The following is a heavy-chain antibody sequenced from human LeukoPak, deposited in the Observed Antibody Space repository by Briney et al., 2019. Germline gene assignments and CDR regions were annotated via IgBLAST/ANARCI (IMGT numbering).Heavy chain of an antibody. CDR1: GXSFTTYW. CDR3: ARSLVRGINDAFHI. CDR2: IYPGDSDT. Sequence: GESLKISCKGSGXSFTTYWSGWVRQMPGKGLECMGIIYPGDSDTRYSPSFQGQVTISADKSITTAYLQWSSLKASDTAMYYCARSLVRGINDAFHIWGQGTMVTVSS. D-gene: IGHD3-10*01. V-gene: IGHV5-51*01. J-gene: IGHJ3*02.